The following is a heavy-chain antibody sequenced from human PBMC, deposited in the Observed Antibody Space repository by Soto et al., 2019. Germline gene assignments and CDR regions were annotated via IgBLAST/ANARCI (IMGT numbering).Heavy chain of an antibody. J-gene: IGHJ6*03. Sequence: ASVEVSCKASRYTFTSYDINCVRQATGKGLEWMGWMNPNSGNTGYAQKFQGRVTMTRNTSISTAYMELSSLRSEDTAVYYCATGGLREYYYYYYYMDVWGKGTTVPSP. V-gene: IGHV1-8*01. CDR2: MNPNSGNT. CDR3: ATGGLREYYYYYYYMDV. D-gene: IGHD2-15*01. CDR1: RYTFTSYD.